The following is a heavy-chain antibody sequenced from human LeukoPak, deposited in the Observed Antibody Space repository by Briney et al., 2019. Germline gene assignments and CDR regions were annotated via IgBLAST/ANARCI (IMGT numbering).Heavy chain of an antibody. CDR2: IYNSGST. Sequence: PSETLSLTCTVSGGSICSYYWSWIQQPPGKGLKCIGEIYNSGSTNYNPSLKSRVTISVDTSKNQFSLKLSSVTAADTAVYYCARDLPYCSGGSCYPPDAFDIWGQGTMVTVSS. D-gene: IGHD2-15*01. CDR3: ARDLPYCSGGSCYPPDAFDI. CDR1: GGSICSYY. V-gene: IGHV4-59*01. J-gene: IGHJ3*02.